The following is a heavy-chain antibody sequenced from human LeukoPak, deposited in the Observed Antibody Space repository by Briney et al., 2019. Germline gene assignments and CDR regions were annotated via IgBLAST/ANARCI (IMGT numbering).Heavy chain of an antibody. J-gene: IGHJ4*02. D-gene: IGHD1-1*01. Sequence: RGSLRLSCAASVFTFSRHPMGWVRRAPGKGLEWVSSICSSIGCTYYADSVRGRFAISRDDSKNTLYLQMNSLRAEDTAVYYCARISLAPSDNFDSWGQGTLVTVSS. CDR1: VFTFSRHP. V-gene: IGHV3-23*01. CDR3: ARISLAPSDNFDS. CDR2: ICSSIGCT.